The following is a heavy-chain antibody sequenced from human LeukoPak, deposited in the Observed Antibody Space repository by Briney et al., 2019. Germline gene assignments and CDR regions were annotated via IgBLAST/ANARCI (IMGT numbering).Heavy chain of an antibody. J-gene: IGHJ4*02. Sequence: GGSLRLSCAASGFTFSSYSMNWVRQAPGKGLEWVSYISSSSSTIYYADSVKGRFTISRDNSKNTLYLQMNSLRAEDTAVYFCAKDFDVDTAIISYFDYWGQGTLVTVSS. CDR1: GFTFSSYS. D-gene: IGHD5-18*01. CDR2: ISSSSSTI. V-gene: IGHV3-48*01. CDR3: AKDFDVDTAIISYFDY.